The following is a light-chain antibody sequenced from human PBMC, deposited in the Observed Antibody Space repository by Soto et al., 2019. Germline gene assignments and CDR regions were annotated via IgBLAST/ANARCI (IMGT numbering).Light chain of an antibody. J-gene: IGLJ2*01. Sequence: QSVLTQPPLASGTPGQGVTISCSGSFSNIGSNTVNWYQQVPGTAPKLLIYSDTQGPSGVPERFSGSKSGTSASLAISGLQSEDEADYYCAAWDDNLNGPVFGGGTKLTVL. V-gene: IGLV1-44*01. CDR1: FSNIGSNT. CDR2: SDT. CDR3: AAWDDNLNGPV.